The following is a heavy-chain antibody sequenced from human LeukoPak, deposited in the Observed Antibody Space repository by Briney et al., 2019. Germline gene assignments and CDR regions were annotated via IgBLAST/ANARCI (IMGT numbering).Heavy chain of an antibody. D-gene: IGHD3-16*02. CDR2: INHSGST. CDR1: GGSFSGYY. Sequence: SETLSLTCAVYGGSFSGYYWSWIRQPPGKGLGWIGEINHSGSTNYNPSLKSRVTISVDTSKNQFSLKLSSVTAADTAVYYCARSMLYYDYVWGSYPRGPFDYWGQGTLVTVSS. V-gene: IGHV4-34*01. J-gene: IGHJ4*02. CDR3: ARSMLYYDYVWGSYPRGPFDY.